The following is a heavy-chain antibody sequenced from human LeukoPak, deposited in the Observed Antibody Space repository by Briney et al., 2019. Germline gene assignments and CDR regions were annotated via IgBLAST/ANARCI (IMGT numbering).Heavy chain of an antibody. J-gene: IGHJ4*02. V-gene: IGHV4-31*03. D-gene: IGHD3-10*01. CDR1: GDSISSGGYY. CDR3: ARESPYGSGIGY. Sequence: SQTLSLTCTVSGDSISSGGYYWSWLRQHPGKGLEWIGYIYYSGSTNYNPSLKSRVTISVDTSKHQFSLRLSSVTAADTAVYYWARESPYGSGIGYWGQGTLVTVSS. CDR2: IYYSGST.